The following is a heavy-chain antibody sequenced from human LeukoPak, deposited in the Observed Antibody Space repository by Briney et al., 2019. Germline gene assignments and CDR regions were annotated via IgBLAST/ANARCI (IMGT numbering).Heavy chain of an antibody. CDR1: GFTFSSYW. J-gene: IGHJ4*02. CDR2: IKEDGGEK. Sequence: GGSLRLSCAASGFTFSSYWMNWVRQAPGKGLEWVANIKEDGGEKFYVDSVRGRFTVSRDNAKNSLYLQMNSLRAEDTAVYFCARGIGQLLSFHFDYWGPGTLVTVSS. V-gene: IGHV3-7*01. D-gene: IGHD1-1*01. CDR3: ARGIGQLLSFHFDY.